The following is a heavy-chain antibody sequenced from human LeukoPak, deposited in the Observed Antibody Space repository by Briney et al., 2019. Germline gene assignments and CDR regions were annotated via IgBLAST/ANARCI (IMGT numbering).Heavy chain of an antibody. CDR2: ISSSSSTI. CDR3: ANPQYSSGWHRGTDAFDI. Sequence: PGGSLRLSCAASGFTFSSYSMNWVRQAPGKGLEWVSYISSSSSTIYYADSVKGRFTISRDNSKNTLYLQMNSLRAEDTAVYYCANPQYSSGWHRGTDAFDIWGQGTMVTVSS. J-gene: IGHJ3*02. D-gene: IGHD6-19*01. V-gene: IGHV3-48*01. CDR1: GFTFSSYS.